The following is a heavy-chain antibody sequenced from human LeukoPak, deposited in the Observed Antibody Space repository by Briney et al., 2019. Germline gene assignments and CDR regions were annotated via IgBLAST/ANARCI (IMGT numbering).Heavy chain of an antibody. CDR2: ISSSSSYI. V-gene: IGHV3-21*01. CDR1: GFTFSSYS. J-gene: IGHJ3*02. CDR3: ARDSTGPQPRLGAFDI. Sequence: PGGSLRLSCAASGFTFSSYSMNWVRQAPGKGLEWVSSISSSSSYIYYADSVKGRFTISRDNAKNSLYLQMNSLRAEDTAVYYCARDSTGPQPRLGAFDIWGQGTMVTVSS. D-gene: IGHD6-13*01.